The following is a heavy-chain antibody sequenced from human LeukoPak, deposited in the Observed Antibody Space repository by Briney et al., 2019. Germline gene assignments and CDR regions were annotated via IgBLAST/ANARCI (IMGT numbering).Heavy chain of an antibody. J-gene: IGHJ5*02. D-gene: IGHD3-10*02. V-gene: IGHV3-48*03. Sequence: GGSLRLSCIGSGFTFSHYEMNWVRQAPGKGLEWVSYISSSDGTIYYADSVKGRFTISRDNAKNSLYLQVNSLRAEDTAVYYCARADVGPFDPWGQGTLVTVSS. CDR2: ISSSDGTI. CDR3: ARADVGPFDP. CDR1: GFTFSHYE.